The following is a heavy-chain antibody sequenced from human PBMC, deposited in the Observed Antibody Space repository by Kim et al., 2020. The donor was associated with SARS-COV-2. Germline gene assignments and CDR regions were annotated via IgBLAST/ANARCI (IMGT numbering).Heavy chain of an antibody. D-gene: IGHD1-26*01. CDR3: ARDAGGSYGDAFDI. J-gene: IGHJ3*02. V-gene: IGHV3-74*01. Sequence: ADSVQGRLTISTDNAKNTLSLQMNSLRAEDTAVYYCARDAGGSYGDAFDIWGQGTMVTVSS.